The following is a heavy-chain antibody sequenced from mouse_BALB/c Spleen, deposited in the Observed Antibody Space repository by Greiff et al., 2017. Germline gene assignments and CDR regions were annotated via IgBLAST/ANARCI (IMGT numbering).Heavy chain of an antibody. CDR2: ISSGSSTI. Sequence: DVMLVESGGGLVQPGGSRKLSCAASGFTFSSFGMHWVRQAPEKGLEWVAYISSGSSTIYYADTVKGRFTISRDNPKNTLFLQMTSLRSEDTAMYYCARSGSSYSWFAYWGQGTLVTVSA. CDR3: ARSGSSYSWFAY. J-gene: IGHJ3*01. V-gene: IGHV5-17*02. D-gene: IGHD1-1*01. CDR1: GFTFSSFG.